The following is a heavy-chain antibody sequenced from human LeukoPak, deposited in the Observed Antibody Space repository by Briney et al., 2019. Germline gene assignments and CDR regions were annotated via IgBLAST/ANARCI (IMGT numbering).Heavy chain of an antibody. D-gene: IGHD3-10*01. Sequence: ASVKVSCKASGYTFTSYYMHWVRQAPGQGLEWMGIINPSGGSTSYAQKFQGRVTVTRGTSTSTVYMELSSLRSEDTAVYYCARDGLGGESDYWGQGTLVTVSS. CDR3: ARDGLGGESDY. CDR2: INPSGGST. J-gene: IGHJ4*02. CDR1: GYTFTSYY. V-gene: IGHV1-46*01.